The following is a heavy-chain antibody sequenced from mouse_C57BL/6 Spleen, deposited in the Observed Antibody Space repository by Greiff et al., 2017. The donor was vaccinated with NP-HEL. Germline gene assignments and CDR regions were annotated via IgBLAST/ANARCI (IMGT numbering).Heavy chain of an antibody. V-gene: IGHV14-4*01. CDR2: IDPENGDT. Sequence: VQLKESGAELVRPGASVKLSCTASGFNIKDDYMHWVKQRPEQGLEWIGWIDPENGDTEYASKFQGKATITADTSSNTAYLQLSSLTSEDTAVYYCTRRSRFDYWGQGTTLTVSS. CDR1: GFNIKDDY. CDR3: TRRSRFDY. J-gene: IGHJ2*01.